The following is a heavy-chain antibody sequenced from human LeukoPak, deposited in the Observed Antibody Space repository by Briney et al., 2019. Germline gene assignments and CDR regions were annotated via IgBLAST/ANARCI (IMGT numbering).Heavy chain of an antibody. CDR1: GGSFSGYY. V-gene: IGHV4-34*01. Sequence: SETLSLTCAVYGGSFSGYYWSWIRQPPGEGLEWIGEINHSGSTNYNPSLKSRVTISVDTSKNQFSLKLSSVTAADTAVYYCARVSSSSVADYWGQGTLVTVSS. CDR3: ARVSSSSVADY. D-gene: IGHD6-6*01. J-gene: IGHJ4*02. CDR2: INHSGST.